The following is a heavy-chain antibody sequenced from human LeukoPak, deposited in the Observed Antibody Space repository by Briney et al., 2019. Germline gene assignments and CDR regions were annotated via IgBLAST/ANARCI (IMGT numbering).Heavy chain of an antibody. D-gene: IGHD1-26*01. Sequence: SETLSLTCTVSGGSVSSGSYYWSWIRQPPGKGLEWIGYIYYSGSTNYNPSLKSRVTISVDTSKNQFSLKLSSVTAADTAVYYCARVAPRYPDAFDIWGQGTMVTVSS. V-gene: IGHV4-61*01. CDR1: GGSVSSGSYY. J-gene: IGHJ3*02. CDR2: IYYSGST. CDR3: ARVAPRYPDAFDI.